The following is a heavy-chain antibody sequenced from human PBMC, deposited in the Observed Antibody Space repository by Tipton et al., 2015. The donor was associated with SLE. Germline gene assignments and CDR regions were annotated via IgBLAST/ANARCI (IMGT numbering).Heavy chain of an antibody. D-gene: IGHD4-11*01. Sequence: SLRLSCAASGFTFSSYGMHWVRQAPGKGLEWVAFIRYDGSNKYYADSVKGRFTISRDNSKNTLYLQMNSLRAEDTAIYYCAKTEDYSDFYFDFWGQGTLVTVSS. CDR3: AKTEDYSDFYFDF. CDR1: GFTFSSYG. CDR2: IRYDGSNK. V-gene: IGHV3-30*02. J-gene: IGHJ4*02.